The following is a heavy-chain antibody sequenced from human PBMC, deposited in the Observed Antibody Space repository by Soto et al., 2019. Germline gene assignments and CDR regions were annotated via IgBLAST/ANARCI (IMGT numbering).Heavy chain of an antibody. CDR2: IYWDDDK. J-gene: IGHJ6*02. V-gene: IGHV2-5*02. Sequence: QITLKESGPTLVKPTQTLTLTCTFSGFSLSTSGVGVGWIRQPPGKALEWLALIYWDDDKRYSPSLKSRLTITKDTSKTQVVLTMTNMDPVDTATYYCAHRDLHYYYYGMDVWGQGTTVTVSS. CDR3: AHRDLHYYYYGMDV. CDR1: GFSLSTSGVG.